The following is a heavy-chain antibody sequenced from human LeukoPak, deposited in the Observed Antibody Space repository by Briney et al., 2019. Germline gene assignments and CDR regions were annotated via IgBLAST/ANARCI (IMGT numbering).Heavy chain of an antibody. Sequence: PGGSLRLSCAVSGFTFSTYSMNWVRQAPGKGLEWVSSISTSRHIFYADSVKGRFTISRDIAKNSLYLQMNSLRAEDTAIYYCARDPGTFDIWGQGTMVTVSS. V-gene: IGHV3-21*01. CDR3: ARDPGTFDI. CDR1: GFTFSTYS. J-gene: IGHJ3*02. CDR2: ISTSRHI.